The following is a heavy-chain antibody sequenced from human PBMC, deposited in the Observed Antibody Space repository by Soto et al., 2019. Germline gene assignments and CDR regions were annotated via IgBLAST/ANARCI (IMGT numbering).Heavy chain of an antibody. D-gene: IGHD2-21*02. CDR1: GFSFSDST. J-gene: IGHJ5*02. CDR3: VSRDSGWYWGGDCYLYSWFDL. CDR2: IRSKTNNYAT. Sequence: PGGSLRFSCAASGFSFSDSTMHWVRQASGKGLEWVGRIRSKTNNYATRYAASVKGRFTISRDDSKNTAYLEMNSVKAEDTAVYYCVSRDSGWYWGGDCYLYSWFDLGGKETRVTVPS. V-gene: IGHV3-73*01.